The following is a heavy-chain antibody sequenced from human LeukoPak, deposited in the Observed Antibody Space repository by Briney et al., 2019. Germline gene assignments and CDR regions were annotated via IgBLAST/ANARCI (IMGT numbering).Heavy chain of an antibody. D-gene: IGHD3-10*01. CDR3: ARTPAWLGAFGYFDV. CDR1: GFTLSTYD. J-gene: IGHJ2*01. Sequence: PGGSLRLSCAASGFTLSTYDMHWVRQPTGEGLEWVSIIYRAGDTYYPGSVKGRFTISRDNAKNSLYLQMNSLRAEDTAVYFCARTPAWLGAFGYFDVWGRGTLVTVSS. CDR2: IYRAGDT. V-gene: IGHV3-13*01.